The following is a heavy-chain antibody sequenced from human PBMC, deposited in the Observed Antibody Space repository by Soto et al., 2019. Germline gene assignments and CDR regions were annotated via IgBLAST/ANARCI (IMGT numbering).Heavy chain of an antibody. Sequence: REALKISCKGSGYSFTSYWIGWVRQMPGKGLEWMGIIYPGDSDTRYSPSFQGQVTISADKSISTAYLQWSSLKASDTAMYYCASGDYGDYVDMDVWGQGTTVTVSS. CDR2: IYPGDSDT. D-gene: IGHD4-17*01. J-gene: IGHJ6*02. V-gene: IGHV5-51*01. CDR3: ASGDYGDYVDMDV. CDR1: GYSFTSYW.